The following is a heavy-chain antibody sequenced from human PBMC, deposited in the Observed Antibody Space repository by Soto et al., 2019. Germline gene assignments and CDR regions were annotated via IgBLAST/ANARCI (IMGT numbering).Heavy chain of an antibody. V-gene: IGHV3-7*01. J-gene: IGHJ6*02. CDR3: ARDWYYDILTGRRAYYYGMDV. CDR1: GFTFSSYW. Sequence: GGSLRLSCAASGFTFSSYWMSWVRQAPGKGLEWVANIKQDGSEKYYVDSVKGRFTISRDSAKNSLYLQMNSLRAEDTAVYYCARDWYYDILTGRRAYYYGMDVWGQGTTVTVSS. D-gene: IGHD3-9*01. CDR2: IKQDGSEK.